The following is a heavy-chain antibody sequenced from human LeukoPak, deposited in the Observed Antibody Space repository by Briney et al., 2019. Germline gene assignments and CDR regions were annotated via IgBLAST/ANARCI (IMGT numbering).Heavy chain of an antibody. D-gene: IGHD4-11*01. CDR3: ARDAQRGFDYSNSLQY. V-gene: IGHV3-33*01. Sequence: GGSLRLSCAASGFTLSHYGLHWVRQAPGKGLEWVAVIWSDGTNKYYTDSVKGRFTISRDDSMKTLYLQMDSLRAEDTAIYFCARDAQRGFDYSNSLQYWGQGSLVTVSA. J-gene: IGHJ4*02. CDR2: IWSDGTNK. CDR1: GFTLSHYG.